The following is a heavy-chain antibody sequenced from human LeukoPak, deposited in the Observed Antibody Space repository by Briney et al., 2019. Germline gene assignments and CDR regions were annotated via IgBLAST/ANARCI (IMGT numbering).Heavy chain of an antibody. CDR2: IKYDGNEE. V-gene: IGHV3-7*01. CDR1: GFTFSSYW. J-gene: IGHJ4*02. Sequence: GGPLRLSCAASGFTFSSYWMSWMRQAPGKGLEWVANIKYDGNEEYYVDSVKGRFTISRGNAKNSLYLQLNSLRVEDTAVYYCKSGGAAPGSFDYWGQGTLVTVSP. D-gene: IGHD1-1*01. CDR3: KSGGAAPGSFDY.